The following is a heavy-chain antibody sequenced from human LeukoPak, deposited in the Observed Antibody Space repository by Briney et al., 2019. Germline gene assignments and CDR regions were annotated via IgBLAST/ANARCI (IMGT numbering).Heavy chain of an antibody. Sequence: PGGSLRLSCAASGFTFSSYAMSWVRQAPGKGLEWVSAISGSGGSTYYADSVKGRFTISRDNSKNTLYLQMNSLRAEDTAVYYCARDLYTSDSSGYYHTPNDDYWGQGTLVTVSS. D-gene: IGHD3-22*01. CDR3: ARDLYTSDSSGYYHTPNDDY. V-gene: IGHV3-23*01. CDR1: GFTFSSYA. CDR2: ISGSGGST. J-gene: IGHJ4*02.